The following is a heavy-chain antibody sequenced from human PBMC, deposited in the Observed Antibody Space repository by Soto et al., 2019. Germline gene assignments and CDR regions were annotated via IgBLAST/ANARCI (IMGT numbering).Heavy chain of an antibody. V-gene: IGHV1-3*01. CDR2: INAGNGNT. D-gene: IGHD6-13*01. J-gene: IGHJ5*02. CDR3: ARDGTTGIAAAGTFPPGSWFDP. CDR1: GYTFTSYA. Sequence: ASVKVSCKASGYTFTSYAMHWVRQAPGQRLEWMGWINAGNGNTKYSQKFQGRVTITRDTSASTAYMELSSLRSEDTAVHYCARDGTTGIAAAGTFPPGSWFDPWGQGTLVTVSS.